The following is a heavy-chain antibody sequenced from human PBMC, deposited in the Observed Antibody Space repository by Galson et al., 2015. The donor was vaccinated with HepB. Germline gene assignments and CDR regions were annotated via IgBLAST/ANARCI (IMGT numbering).Heavy chain of an antibody. CDR2: IRYDGSNK. V-gene: IGHV3-30*02. D-gene: IGHD6-19*01. Sequence: SLRLSCAASGFTFSSYGMHWVRQAPGKGLEWVAFIRYDGSNKYYADSVKGRFTISRDNSKNTLYLQMNSLRAEDTAVYYCAKDGRYSSGWNLEWYFDYWGQGTLVTVSS. J-gene: IGHJ4*02. CDR1: GFTFSSYG. CDR3: AKDGRYSSGWNLEWYFDY.